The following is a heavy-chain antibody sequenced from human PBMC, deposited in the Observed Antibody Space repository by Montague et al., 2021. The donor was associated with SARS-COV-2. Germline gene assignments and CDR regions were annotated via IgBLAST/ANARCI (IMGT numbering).Heavy chain of an antibody. J-gene: IGHJ4*02. CDR2: ISYDGSNK. CDR3: ARTYSGSYLGYFDY. D-gene: IGHD1-26*01. V-gene: IGHV3-30-3*01. CDR1: GFTFSSYA. Sequence: SLRLSCAASGFTFSSYAMHWVRQAPGKGLEWVAVISYDGSNKYHADSVKGRFTISRDNSKNTLYLQMNSLRAEDTAVYYCARTYSGSYLGYFDYWGQGTLVTVSS.